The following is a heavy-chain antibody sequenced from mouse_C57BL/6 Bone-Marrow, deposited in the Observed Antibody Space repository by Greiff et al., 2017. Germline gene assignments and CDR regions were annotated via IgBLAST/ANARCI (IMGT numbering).Heavy chain of an antibody. CDR3: ASRGSSHYYAMDY. CDR1: GYTFTSYW. J-gene: IGHJ4*01. D-gene: IGHD1-1*01. CDR2: IDPSDSET. Sequence: QVHVKQPGAELVRPGSSVKLSCKASGYTFTSYWMHWVKQRPIQGLEWIGNIDPSDSETHYNQKFKDKATLTVDKSSSTAYMQLSSLTSEDSAVYYCASRGSSHYYAMDYWGQGTSVTVSS. V-gene: IGHV1-52*01.